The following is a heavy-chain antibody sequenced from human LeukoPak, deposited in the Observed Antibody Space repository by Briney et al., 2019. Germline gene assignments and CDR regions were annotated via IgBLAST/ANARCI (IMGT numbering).Heavy chain of an antibody. Sequence: GSVKVSCKASGYTFTSYDINWVRQATGQGLEWMGWMNPNSGNTGYAQKFQGRVTMTRNTSISTAYMKLSSLRSEDTAVYYCARAYSSSWYYYYYYMDVWGKGTTVTVSS. D-gene: IGHD6-13*01. CDR3: ARAYSSSWYYYYYYMDV. V-gene: IGHV1-8*01. J-gene: IGHJ6*03. CDR1: GYTFTSYD. CDR2: MNPNSGNT.